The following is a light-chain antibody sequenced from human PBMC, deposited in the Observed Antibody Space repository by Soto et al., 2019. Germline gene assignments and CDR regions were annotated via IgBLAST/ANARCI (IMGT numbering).Light chain of an antibody. CDR1: TSKIGNKY. J-gene: IGLJ2*01. CDR2: DNN. V-gene: IGLV1-51*01. CDR3: GTWDSSLSAGV. Sequence: QSVLTQPPSVSAAPGQKVTISWSGSTSKIGNKYVSWYQQVPGTAPKLLIYDNNKRPSGIPDRFSGSKSGTSATLGITGLQTGDEADYYCGTWDSSLSAGVFGGGTKLTVL.